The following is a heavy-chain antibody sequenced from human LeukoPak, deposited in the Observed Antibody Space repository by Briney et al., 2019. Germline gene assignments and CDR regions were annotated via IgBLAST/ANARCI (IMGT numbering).Heavy chain of an antibody. CDR1: GYTFTCYG. V-gene: IGHV1-18*04. CDR2: ISAYNGNT. J-gene: IGHJ6*04. Sequence: ASVKVSCKASGYTFTCYGISWVRQAPGQGLEWMGWISAYNGNTSYAQKLQGRVTMTADTSTSTAYMELRSLRSDDTAVYYWARGHVVAATLGMFPNYYYYGMDVWGKGTTVTVSS. CDR3: ARGHVVAATLGMFPNYYYYGMDV. D-gene: IGHD2-15*01.